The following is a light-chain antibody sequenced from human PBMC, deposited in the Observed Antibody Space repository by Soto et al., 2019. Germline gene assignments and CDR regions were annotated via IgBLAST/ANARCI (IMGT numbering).Light chain of an antibody. CDR1: SSNIGSNI. Sequence: QSVLTQPPSASGTPGQRVTISCSGSSSNIGSNIVNWYQQLPGTAPKLLIYYNNQRPSGVPDRFSGSKSGTSASLAISGLQSKDEADYYCAAWDDSLSGVVFGGGTKLTVL. J-gene: IGLJ2*01. CDR3: AAWDDSLSGVV. V-gene: IGLV1-44*01. CDR2: YNN.